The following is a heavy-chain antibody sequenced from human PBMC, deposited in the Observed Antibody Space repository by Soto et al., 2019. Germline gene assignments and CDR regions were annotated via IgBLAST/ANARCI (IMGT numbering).Heavy chain of an antibody. V-gene: IGHV1-8*01. CDR1: GYPFTSLD. D-gene: IGHD6-13*01. CDR2: MNPNNGNT. Sequence: QVQLVQSGAEVKNPGASVKVSCKTSGYPFTSLDVNWVRQASGQGLEWMGWMNPNNGNTGYAQRFQGSVTMTRDASISTAYMELNHLTSEATAVYYCARGIAAGVDYWGQGTPVTVSS. J-gene: IGHJ4*02. CDR3: ARGIAAGVDY.